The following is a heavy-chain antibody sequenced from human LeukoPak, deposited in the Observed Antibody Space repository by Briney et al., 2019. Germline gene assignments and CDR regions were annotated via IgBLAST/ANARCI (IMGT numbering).Heavy chain of an antibody. J-gene: IGHJ4*02. CDR1: GFTFSNYW. Sequence: GGSLRLSCAASGFTFSNYWMSWVRQAPGKGLEWVANIKQDGSQKYYVDSVKGRFTISRDDAKNSLYLQMNSLRAEDTAVYYCASSTRYPSGNWGQGTLVTVSS. CDR2: IKQDGSQK. V-gene: IGHV3-7*01. CDR3: ASSTRYPSGN. D-gene: IGHD3-10*01.